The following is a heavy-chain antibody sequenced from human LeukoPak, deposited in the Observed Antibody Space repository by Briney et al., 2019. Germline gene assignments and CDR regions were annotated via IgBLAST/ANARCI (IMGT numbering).Heavy chain of an antibody. J-gene: IGHJ5*02. D-gene: IGHD4-23*01. CDR2: ISAYNGNT. CDR1: GYTFTSYG. V-gene: IGHV1-18*01. CDR3: ARDQGPYGGNPGNWFDP. Sequence: GASVKVSCKASGYTFTSYGISWVRQAPGQGLEWMGGISAYNGNTNYAQNLQGRVTMTTDTSTSTAYMELRSLRSDDTAVYYCARDQGPYGGNPGNWFDPWGQGTLVTVSS.